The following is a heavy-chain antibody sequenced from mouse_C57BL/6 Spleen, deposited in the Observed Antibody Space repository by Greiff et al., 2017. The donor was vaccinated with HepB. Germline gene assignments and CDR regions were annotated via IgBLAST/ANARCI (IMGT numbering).Heavy chain of an antibody. Sequence: EVQLVESGGGLVKPGGSLKLSCAASGFTFSDYGMHWVRQAPEKGLEWVAYISSGSSTIYYADTVKGRFTISRDNAKNTLFLQMTSLRSEDTAMYYCARHHYGSSHWYFDVWGTGTTVTVSS. V-gene: IGHV5-17*01. CDR3: ARHHYGSSHWYFDV. CDR2: ISSGSSTI. J-gene: IGHJ1*03. CDR1: GFTFSDYG. D-gene: IGHD1-1*01.